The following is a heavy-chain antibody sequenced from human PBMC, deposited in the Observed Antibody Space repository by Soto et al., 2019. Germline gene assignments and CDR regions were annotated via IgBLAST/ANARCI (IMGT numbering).Heavy chain of an antibody. CDR2: IYHSGST. CDR1: GYSISSGGYS. Sequence: SETLSLTCAVSGYSISSGGYSWSWIRQPPGKGLEWIGYIYHSGSTYYNPSLKSRVTISVDRSKNQFSLKLSSVTAADTAVYYCARGTYYDFWSGYPYYFDYWGQGTLVTVSS. CDR3: ARGTYYDFWSGYPYYFDY. J-gene: IGHJ4*02. V-gene: IGHV4-30-2*01. D-gene: IGHD3-3*01.